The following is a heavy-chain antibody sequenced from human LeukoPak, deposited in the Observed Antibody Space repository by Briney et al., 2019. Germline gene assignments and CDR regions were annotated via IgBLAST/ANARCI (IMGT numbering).Heavy chain of an antibody. CDR3: ARAGRVVPAAKNAFDI. Sequence: GGSLRLSCAASGFTFSSYSMNWVRQAPGKGLEWVSSISSSSSYIYYADSVKGRFTISRDNAKNSVYLQMNSLRAEDTAVYYCARAGRVVPAAKNAFDIWGQGTMVTVSS. CDR2: ISSSSSYI. J-gene: IGHJ3*02. D-gene: IGHD2-2*01. CDR1: GFTFSSYS. V-gene: IGHV3-21*01.